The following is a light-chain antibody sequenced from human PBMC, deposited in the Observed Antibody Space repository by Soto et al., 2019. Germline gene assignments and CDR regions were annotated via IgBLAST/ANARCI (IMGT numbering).Light chain of an antibody. CDR2: GAS. J-gene: IGKJ1*01. V-gene: IGKV3-20*01. CDR3: HQYSSSRRT. Sequence: EIVLTQSPATLSLSPGERATLSCRASQSVSSKLAWYQQKPGQAPRLLIYGASTRATGIPARFSGSGSGTEFTLTISRLEPEDFAVYYCHQYSSSRRTFGQGTKVDIK. CDR1: QSVSSK.